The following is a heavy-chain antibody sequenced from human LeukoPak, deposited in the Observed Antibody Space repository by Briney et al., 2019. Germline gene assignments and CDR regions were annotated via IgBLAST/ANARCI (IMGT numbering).Heavy chain of an antibody. D-gene: IGHD2-2*01. V-gene: IGHV3-23*01. J-gene: IGHJ6*03. Sequence: GGSLRLSCAASGFTFSSYAMSWVRQAPGKGLEWVSAISGSGGSTYYADSVKGRFTISRDNSKNTLYLQMSSLRAEDTAVYYCAKDLKVVVPAYYYYMDVWGKGTTVTVSS. CDR1: GFTFSSYA. CDR3: AKDLKVVVPAYYYYMDV. CDR2: ISGSGGST.